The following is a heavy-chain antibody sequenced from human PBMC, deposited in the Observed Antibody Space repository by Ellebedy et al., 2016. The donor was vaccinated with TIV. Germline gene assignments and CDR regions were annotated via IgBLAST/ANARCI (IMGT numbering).Heavy chain of an antibody. CDR1: GFTFGSYY. J-gene: IGHJ3*01. CDR3: AREGSAFDL. Sequence: PGGSLRLSCAASGFTFGSYYMPWVRRAPGKVLGWVSHISSDGSNINYADSVKGRFTISRDNAKHTPYLQMNSLRAEDTAVYYCAREGSAFDLWGQGTMVTVSS. V-gene: IGHV3-74*01. CDR2: ISSDGSNI. D-gene: IGHD3-10*01.